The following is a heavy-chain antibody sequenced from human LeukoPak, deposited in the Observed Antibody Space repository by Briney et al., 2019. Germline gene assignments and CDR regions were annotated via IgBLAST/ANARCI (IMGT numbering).Heavy chain of an antibody. CDR2: IYYSGST. J-gene: IGHJ4*02. V-gene: IGHV4-59*01. CDR1: GGSISDYY. CDR3: ARGSWCSYTNCMLRPFDY. Sequence: PSETLSLTCSISGGSISDYYWYLIRQPPGKGLEWIGYIYYSGSTTYNPSLKSRVTLSVDTSKNQFSLRLSSVTAADTAVYYCARGSWCSYTNCMLRPFDYWGQGSLVTVSS. D-gene: IGHD2-2*01.